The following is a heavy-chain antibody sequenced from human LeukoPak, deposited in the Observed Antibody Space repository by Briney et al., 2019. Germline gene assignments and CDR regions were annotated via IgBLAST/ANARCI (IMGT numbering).Heavy chain of an antibody. CDR2: IYPGDSDT. D-gene: IGHD3-22*01. J-gene: IGHJ3*02. CDR3: ASRYYDSSGYLNDAFDI. Sequence: KPSETLSLTCSVSGDSISSYYWSWIRQPPGKGLEWMGIIYPGDSDTRYSPSFQGQVTISADKSISTAYLQWSSLKASDTAMYYCASRYYDSSGYLNDAFDIWGQGTMVTVSS. CDR1: GDSISSYY. V-gene: IGHV5-51*01.